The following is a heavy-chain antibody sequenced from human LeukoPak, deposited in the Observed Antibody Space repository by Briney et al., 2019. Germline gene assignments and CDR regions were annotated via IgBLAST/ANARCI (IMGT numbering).Heavy chain of an antibody. D-gene: IGHD6-13*01. CDR1: GFTFSSYW. CDR3: AKDIEAGFNAFDI. V-gene: IGHV3-74*01. CDR2: INSDGSSI. Sequence: GGSLRLSCAASGFTFSSYWMHWVRQAPGKGLVWVSRINSDGSSISYADSVKGRFTISRDNAKNSLYLQMNSLRAEDMALYYCAKDIEAGFNAFDIWGQGTMVTVSS. J-gene: IGHJ3*02.